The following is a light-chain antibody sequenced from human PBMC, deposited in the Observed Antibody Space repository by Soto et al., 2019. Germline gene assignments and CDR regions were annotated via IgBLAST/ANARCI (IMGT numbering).Light chain of an antibody. CDR1: SNDIGTSNF. J-gene: IGLJ2*01. V-gene: IGLV2-14*03. CDR3: SSYTISSTVV. Sequence: QSVLTQPASVSGSPGQSIAISCTGNSNDIGTSNFVSWYQHHPGKAPKLMIYDVSNRPSGVSDRFSGSKSGNTASLTISGLQAEDEADYYCSSYTISSTVVFGGGTQLTVL. CDR2: DVS.